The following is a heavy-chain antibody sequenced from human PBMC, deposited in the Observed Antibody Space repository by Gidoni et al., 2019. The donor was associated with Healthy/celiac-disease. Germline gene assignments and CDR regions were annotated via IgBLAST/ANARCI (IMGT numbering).Heavy chain of an antibody. CDR3: AKLGYDFWSGYDLDY. V-gene: IGHV3-23*01. J-gene: IGHJ4*02. CDR1: GFPFCSYA. D-gene: IGHD3-3*01. Sequence: EVQLLESGGGLVQPGGYLRLFCAASGFPFCSYAMSWVRQAPWKGLAGCSYISGIGGSTYDAESVKCRFTISRDNSKNTLYLQMNSLRAEDTAVYYCAKLGYDFWSGYDLDYWGQGTLVTVSS. CDR2: ISGIGGST.